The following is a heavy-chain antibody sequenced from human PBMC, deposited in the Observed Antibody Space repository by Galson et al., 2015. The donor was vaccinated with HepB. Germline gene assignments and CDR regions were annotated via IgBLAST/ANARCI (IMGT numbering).Heavy chain of an antibody. V-gene: IGHV4-30-4*01. CDR2: IYYSGST. J-gene: IGHJ3*02. CDR1: GGSISSGDYY. D-gene: IGHD3-10*01. Sequence: TLSLTCTVSGGSISSGDYYWSWIRQPPGKGLEWIGYIYYSGSTYYNPSLKSRVTISVDTSKNQFSLKLSSVTAADTAVYYCARGRFPMVRGVVSDAFDIWGQGTMVTVSS. CDR3: ARGRFPMVRGVVSDAFDI.